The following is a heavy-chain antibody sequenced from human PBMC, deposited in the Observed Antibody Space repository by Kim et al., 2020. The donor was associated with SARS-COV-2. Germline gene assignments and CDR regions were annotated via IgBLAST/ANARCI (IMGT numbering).Heavy chain of an antibody. CDR2: ISSSSTFI. CDR1: GFTFSSYS. V-gene: IGHV3-21*01. J-gene: IGHJ6*02. D-gene: IGHD3-10*01. Sequence: GGSLRLSCAASGFTFSSYSMNWVRQAPGKGLEWVSSISSSSTFIYYEDSVKGRFTISRDNAKNSLYLQMNSLRAEDTAVYYCVRAGSGTYYSDPDYYYSFGMDVWGQGATVTVSS. CDR3: VRAGSGTYYSDPDYYYSFGMDV.